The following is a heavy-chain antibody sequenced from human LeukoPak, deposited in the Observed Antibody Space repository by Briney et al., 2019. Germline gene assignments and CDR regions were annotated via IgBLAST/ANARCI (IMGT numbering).Heavy chain of an antibody. V-gene: IGHV3-30*04. Sequence: GGSLRLSCAASGFTFSSYAMHWVRQAPGKGLEWVAVISYDGSNKYYADSVKGRFTISRDNSKNTLYLQMNSLRAEDTAVYYCAKDGQSFNSMYDYFDSWGQGTLVTVSS. D-gene: IGHD2-8*01. CDR1: GFTFSSYA. CDR2: ISYDGSNK. CDR3: AKDGQSFNSMYDYFDS. J-gene: IGHJ4*02.